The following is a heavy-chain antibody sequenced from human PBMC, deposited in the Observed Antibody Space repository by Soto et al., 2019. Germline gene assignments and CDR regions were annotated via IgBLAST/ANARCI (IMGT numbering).Heavy chain of an antibody. CDR2: IYYSGST. D-gene: IGHD3-10*01. CDR1: GGSISSDDYY. V-gene: IGHV4-61*08. J-gene: IGHJ6*03. CDR3: ARQNYYYGSGSLIYYYYYYYMDV. Sequence: SETLSLTCTVSGGSISSDDYYWSWIRQHPGKGLEWIGYIYYSGSTNYNPSLKSRVTISVDTSKNQFSLMLSSVTAADTAVYYCARQNYYYGSGSLIYYYYYYYMDVWGKGTTVTVSS.